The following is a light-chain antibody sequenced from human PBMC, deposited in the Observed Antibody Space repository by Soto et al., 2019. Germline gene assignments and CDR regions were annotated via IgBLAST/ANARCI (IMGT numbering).Light chain of an antibody. V-gene: IGLV1-40*01. CDR1: SSNIGGGYD. CDR3: QSYYTSLSTRV. J-gene: IGLJ3*02. Sequence: QSVLTQPPSVSGAPGQRVTISCTGSSSNIGGGYDVYWYQQLPGTAPKLLIYGNSNQPSGVPDRFSGSKSGTTASLAIAGLQDEDEAAYYCQSYYTSLSTRVFGGGTKLTVL. CDR2: GNS.